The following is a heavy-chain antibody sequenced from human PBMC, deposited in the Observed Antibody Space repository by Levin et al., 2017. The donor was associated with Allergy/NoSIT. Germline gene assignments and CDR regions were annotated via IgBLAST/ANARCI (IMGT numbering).Heavy chain of an antibody. CDR2: IRSKAYGGTT. CDR1: GFTFGDYA. CDR3: TRARWMRDILTGYPHALYFDS. V-gene: IGHV3-49*03. Sequence: GGSLRLSCTASGFTFGDYAMSWFRQAPGKGLEWVGFIRSKAYGGTTEYAASVKGRFTISRDDSKSIAYLQMNSLKTEDTAVYYCTRARWMRDILTGYPHALYFDSWGQGTLVTVSS. J-gene: IGHJ4*02. D-gene: IGHD3-9*01.